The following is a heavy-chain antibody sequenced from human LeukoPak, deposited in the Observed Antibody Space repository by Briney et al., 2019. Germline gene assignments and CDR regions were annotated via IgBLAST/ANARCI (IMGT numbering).Heavy chain of an antibody. CDR3: ARDRYYYDSSGYGRDFDY. D-gene: IGHD3-22*01. J-gene: IGHJ4*02. Sequence: GGSLRLSCTASGFSFSNYDMNWVRQAPGKGLEWVSYISSSGSTIYYADSVKGRFTISRDNAKNSLYLQMNNLRAEDTAVYYCARDRYYYDSSGYGRDFDYWGQGTLVTVSS. V-gene: IGHV3-48*03. CDR2: ISSSGSTI. CDR1: GFSFSNYD.